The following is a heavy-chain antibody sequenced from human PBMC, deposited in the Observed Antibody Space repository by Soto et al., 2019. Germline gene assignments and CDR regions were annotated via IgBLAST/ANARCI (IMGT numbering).Heavy chain of an antibody. Sequence: QVQLQESGPGLVKPSETLSLTCTVSNGSIVNYYWSWIRQPPGTGLEWIGFIYSSGSTNYNPTLKSRVTITIDMSKDQPSLRLSSVTAADTAVYYCASRLTEATTTGDGLDIWGQGTMVTVSS. V-gene: IGHV4-59*01. J-gene: IGHJ3*02. CDR2: IYSSGST. CDR3: ASRLTEATTTGDGLDI. D-gene: IGHD3-9*01. CDR1: NGSIVNYY.